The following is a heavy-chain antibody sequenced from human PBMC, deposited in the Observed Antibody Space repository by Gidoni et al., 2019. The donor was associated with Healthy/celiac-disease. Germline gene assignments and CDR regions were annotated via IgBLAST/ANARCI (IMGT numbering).Heavy chain of an antibody. V-gene: IGHV3-33*01. CDR3: ARDGPGYYDILTGPDY. CDR1: GFTFRSYG. D-gene: IGHD3-9*01. CDR2: IWYDGSNK. Sequence: QVQLVESGGGVVQPGRSLRLSCSASGFTFRSYGMPWVRQAPGKGLEWGAVIWYDGSNKYYADSVKGRFTISRDNSKNTLYLQMNRLRAEDTAVYYCARDGPGYYDILTGPDYWGQGTLVTVSS. J-gene: IGHJ4*02.